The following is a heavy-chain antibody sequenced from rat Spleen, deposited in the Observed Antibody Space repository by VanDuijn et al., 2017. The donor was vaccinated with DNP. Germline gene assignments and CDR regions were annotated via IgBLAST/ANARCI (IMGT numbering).Heavy chain of an antibody. Sequence: EVQLVESGGGLVQPGGSLRLSCAASGFTFSDYYMAWVRQAPRKGLEWVASIIYEGGSTYYGDSVKGRFTISRDNAKNTLYLQMNSLRSEDTATYYCARGGRSYFDYWGQGVMVTVSS. CDR1: GFTFSDYY. V-gene: IGHV5-22*01. D-gene: IGHD1-11*01. J-gene: IGHJ2*01. CDR3: ARGGRSYFDY. CDR2: IIYEGGST.